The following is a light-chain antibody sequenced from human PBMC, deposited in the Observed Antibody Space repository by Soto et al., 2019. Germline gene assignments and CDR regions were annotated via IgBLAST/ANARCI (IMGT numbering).Light chain of an antibody. V-gene: IGLV1-44*01. CDR1: TSNIGSHT. CDR3: ATWDDSLKGV. CDR2: TNN. J-gene: IGLJ1*01. Sequence: QSVLTQPPSASGTPGQRVTISCSGSTSNIGSHTVNWYQHLPGTAPKLLITTNNQRPSGVPDRFSGYKSGSSASLVISGLQSEDEDDYYCATWDDSLKGVFGTGTKVTVL.